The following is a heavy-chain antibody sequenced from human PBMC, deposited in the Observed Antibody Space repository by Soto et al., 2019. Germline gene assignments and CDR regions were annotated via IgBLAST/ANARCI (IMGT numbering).Heavy chain of an antibody. J-gene: IGHJ4*02. D-gene: IGHD2-8*01. CDR1: GFTFSHYA. CDR3: AKDCIHNCAY. V-gene: IGHV3-30*18. CDR2: MSYDGSNE. Sequence: VQLLESGGGVVEPGRSLRLSCAASGFTFSHYAMHWVRHAPGKGLEWVALMSYDGSNEYYADSVKDRFTISRDHSKNTLYRQMNRLSSAYTAVYYWAKDCIHNCAYWGAGALVTVYS.